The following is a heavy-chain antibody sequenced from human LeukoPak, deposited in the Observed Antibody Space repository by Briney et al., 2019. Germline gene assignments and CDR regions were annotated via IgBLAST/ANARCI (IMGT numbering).Heavy chain of an antibody. CDR2: ISGSGGST. CDR1: GFTFSSYA. Sequence: GGSLRLSCAASGFTFSSYAMSWVRQAPGKGLEWVSAISGSGGSTYYADSVKGRFTISRDNSKNTLYLQMNSLRAEDTAVYYCAKDRGQYGSGIDGFDPWGQGTLVTVSS. D-gene: IGHD3-10*01. V-gene: IGHV3-23*01. J-gene: IGHJ5*02. CDR3: AKDRGQYGSGIDGFDP.